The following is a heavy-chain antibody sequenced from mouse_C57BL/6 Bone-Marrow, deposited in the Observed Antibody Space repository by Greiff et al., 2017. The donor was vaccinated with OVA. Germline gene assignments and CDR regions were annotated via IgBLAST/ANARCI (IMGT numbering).Heavy chain of an antibody. D-gene: IGHD1-1*01. CDR3: ATTDYYGSSYGFAY. Sequence: VQLVESGPGLVQPSQSLSITCTVSGFSLTSYGVHWVRQSPGKGLEWLGVIWRGGSTDYNAAFMSRLSITKDNSKSQVFFKMNSLQADDTAIYYCATTDYYGSSYGFAYWGQGTLVTVSA. J-gene: IGHJ3*01. V-gene: IGHV2-5*01. CDR2: IWRGGST. CDR1: GFSLTSYG.